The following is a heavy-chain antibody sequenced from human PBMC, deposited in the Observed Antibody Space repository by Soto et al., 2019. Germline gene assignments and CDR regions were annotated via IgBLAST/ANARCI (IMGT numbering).Heavy chain of an antibody. CDR2: ISYDGSDT. Sequence: QVQLVESGGGVVQPGRSLRLSCAASGFTFSSYGIHWVRRAPGKGLEWMAVISYDGSDTYYADSVRGRFTISRDNSKNTLYLQMNSLRAEDTVVYYCPRQVYDTSGYYSDYWGQGTLVTVSS. CDR3: PRQVYDTSGYYSDY. J-gene: IGHJ4*02. CDR1: GFTFSSYG. D-gene: IGHD3-22*01. V-gene: IGHV3-30*03.